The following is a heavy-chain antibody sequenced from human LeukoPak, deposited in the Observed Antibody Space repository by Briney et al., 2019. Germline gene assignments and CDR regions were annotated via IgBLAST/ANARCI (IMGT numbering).Heavy chain of an antibody. CDR2: IYSSGST. V-gene: IGHV4-4*07. J-gene: IGHJ4*02. CDR3: AREHMVRGVINR. CDR1: GGSISNYY. Sequence: SGTLSLTCTVSGGSISNYYWSWIRQPAGKRLEWLGRIYSSGSTNYNPSLESRVTVSVDTSKNQFSLKLSSVTAADTAVYYCAREHMVRGVINRWGQGALVTVSS. D-gene: IGHD3-10*01.